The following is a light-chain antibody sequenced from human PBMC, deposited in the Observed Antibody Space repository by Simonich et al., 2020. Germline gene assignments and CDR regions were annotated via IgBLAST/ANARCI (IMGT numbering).Light chain of an antibody. V-gene: IGKV1-39*01. CDR1: QSISSY. Sequence: DIQMTQSPSSLSASVGDRVTITCRASQSISSYLNWYQQKPWKAPKLLIYAASSLQSGDPSRFSGSGSGTDFTLTISSLQPEDFATYYCQQSYSTPYTFGQGTKLEIK. CDR2: AAS. J-gene: IGKJ2*01. CDR3: QQSYSTPYT.